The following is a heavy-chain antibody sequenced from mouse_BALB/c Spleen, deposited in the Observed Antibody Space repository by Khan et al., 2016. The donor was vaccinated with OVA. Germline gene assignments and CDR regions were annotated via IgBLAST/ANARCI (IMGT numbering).Heavy chain of an antibody. D-gene: IGHD1-1*01. Sequence: VQLQQSGPELLKPGASVKMSCKASGYTFTSYVMHWVKQKPGQGLEWIGYIYPFNDDSKYSEKFKGKATLTSDTSSNTAYMEHTSLTSEDSAVYYCASQGSTYAGGAYWGRGTLVTVSA. V-gene: IGHV1S136*01. J-gene: IGHJ3*01. CDR3: ASQGSTYAGGAY. CDR1: GYTFTSYV. CDR2: IYPFNDDS.